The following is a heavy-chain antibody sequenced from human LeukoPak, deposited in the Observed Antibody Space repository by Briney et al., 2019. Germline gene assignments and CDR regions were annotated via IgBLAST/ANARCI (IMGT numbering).Heavy chain of an antibody. CDR1: GFTFSSNY. CDR2: IYIGGST. V-gene: IGHV3-66*04. CDR3: ARRGYGDYAPFDY. Sequence: GGSLRLSCAVSGFTFSSNYMSWVRQAPGKGLEWVSIIYIGGSTYYSDSVKGRFTISRDNSKNTLYLQMNSLSAEDTAVYYCARRGYGDYAPFDYWGQGTLVTVSS. J-gene: IGHJ4*02. D-gene: IGHD4-17*01.